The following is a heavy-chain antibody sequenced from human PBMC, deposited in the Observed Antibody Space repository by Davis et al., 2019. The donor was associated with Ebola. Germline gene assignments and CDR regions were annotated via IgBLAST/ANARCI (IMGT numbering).Heavy chain of an antibody. Sequence: GESLKISCAASGFTFSSFGMSWVRQAPRKGLEWVSGISGSGGSTSYAQKFQGRVTMTRDTSTSTVYMELSSLRSEDTAVYYCARATGTTSTYYYYMDVWGKGTTVTVSS. V-gene: IGHV1-46*01. J-gene: IGHJ6*03. D-gene: IGHD1-1*01. CDR3: ARATGTTSTYYYYMDV. CDR1: GFTFSSFG. CDR2: ISGSGGST.